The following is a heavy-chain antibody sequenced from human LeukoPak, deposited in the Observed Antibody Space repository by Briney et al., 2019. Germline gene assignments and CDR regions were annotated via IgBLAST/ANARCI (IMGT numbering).Heavy chain of an antibody. CDR2: INHSGST. CDR1: GGSISSYY. J-gene: IGHJ3*02. V-gene: IGHV4-34*01. CDR3: ARGPRITIFGVVIMADAFDI. Sequence: SETLSLTCTVSGGSISSYYWSWIRQPPGKGLEWIGEINHSGSTNYNPSLKSRVTISVDTSKNQFSLKLSSVTAADTAVYYCARGPRITIFGVVIMADAFDIWGQGTMVTVSS. D-gene: IGHD3-3*01.